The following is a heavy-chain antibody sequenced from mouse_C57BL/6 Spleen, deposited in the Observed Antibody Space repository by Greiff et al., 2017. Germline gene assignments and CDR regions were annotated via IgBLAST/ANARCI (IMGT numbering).Heavy chain of an antibody. V-gene: IGHV7-3*01. Sequence: EVNVVESGGGLVQPGGSLSLSCAASGFTFTDYYMSWVRQPPGKALEWLGFIRNKANGYTTEYSASVKGRFTISRDNSKSILYLQMNALRAEDSATYYCARSHYCAMDYWGQGTSVTVSS. CDR3: ARSHYCAMDY. CDR1: GFTFTDYY. CDR2: IRNKANGYTT. J-gene: IGHJ4*01.